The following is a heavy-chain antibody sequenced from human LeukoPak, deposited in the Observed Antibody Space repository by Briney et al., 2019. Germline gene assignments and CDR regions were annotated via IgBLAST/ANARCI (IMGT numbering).Heavy chain of an antibody. CDR3: ARDYRFDY. J-gene: IGHJ4*02. D-gene: IGHD3-16*02. CDR2: ISSSSGVI. V-gene: IGHV3-48*02. CDR1: GFTVSSNY. Sequence: GGSLRLSCAASGFTVSSNYMNWVRQAPGKAPEWVSYISSSSGVIYYADSVKGRFTISRDNDKNSLYLQMNSLRDEDTAVYYCARDYRFDYWGQGTLVTVSS.